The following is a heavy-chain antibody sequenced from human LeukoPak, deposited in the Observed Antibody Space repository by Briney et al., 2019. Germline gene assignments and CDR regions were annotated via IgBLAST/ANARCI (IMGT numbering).Heavy chain of an antibody. V-gene: IGHV3-30*04. Sequence: SCKASGFTFTSSAVQWVRQAPGKGLEWVAIISNDGSRKYYAHSVEGRFTISRDNSKNTLYLQMDSLRAEDTAVYYCARDRAWNYFDYWGQGTLVTVSS. CDR3: ARDRAWNYFDY. CDR2: ISNDGSRK. J-gene: IGHJ4*02. D-gene: IGHD3-3*01. CDR1: GFTFTSSA.